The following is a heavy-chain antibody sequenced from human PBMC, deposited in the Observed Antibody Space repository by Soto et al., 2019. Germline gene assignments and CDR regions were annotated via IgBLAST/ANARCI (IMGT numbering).Heavy chain of an antibody. CDR3: ARIPFNSFKPVRAILTTGTTLYAFYI. V-gene: IGHV1-69*13. D-gene: IGHD1-1*01. CDR2: IIPIFGTA. J-gene: IGHJ3*02. CDR1: GGTFSSYA. Sequence: SVKVSCKASGGTFSSYAISWVRQAPGQGLEWMGGIIPIFGTANYAQKFQGRVTITADESTSTAYMELSSLRSEDTAVYYCARIPFNSFKPVRAILTTGTTLYAFYIWG.